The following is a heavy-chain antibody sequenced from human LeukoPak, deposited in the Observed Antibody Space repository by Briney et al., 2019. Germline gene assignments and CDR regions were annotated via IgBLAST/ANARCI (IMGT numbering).Heavy chain of an antibody. CDR1: GGSISSYY. V-gene: IGHV4-59*01. Sequence: PSETLSLTCTVSGGSISSYYWTWIRQPPGKGLEWIGYIYYSGSTNYNPSLKSRLTISVDPSKSQFSLNLSSVPAADTAVYYCAKGRSSWAPGGPYCYYYGMDVWGQGPTVSVS. CDR3: AKGRSSWAPGGPYCYYYGMDV. CDR2: IYYSGST. D-gene: IGHD6-13*01. J-gene: IGHJ6*02.